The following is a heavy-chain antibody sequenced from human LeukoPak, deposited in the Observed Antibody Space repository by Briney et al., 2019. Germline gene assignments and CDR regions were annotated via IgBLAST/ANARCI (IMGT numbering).Heavy chain of an antibody. J-gene: IGHJ4*02. D-gene: IGHD1-26*01. CDR1: GGSVSSGSFY. CDR2: ISYSGST. Sequence: SETLSLTCTVSGGSVSSGSFYWSGIRQPPGKGLEWIGYISYSGSTNYNPSLKSRVTISVDTSNNQFSLKLSSVTAADTAVYYCARSQWELLDYWGQGTPVTVSS. CDR3: ARSQWELLDY. V-gene: IGHV4-61*01.